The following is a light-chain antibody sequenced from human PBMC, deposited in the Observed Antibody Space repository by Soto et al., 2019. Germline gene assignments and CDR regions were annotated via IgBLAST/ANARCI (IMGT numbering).Light chain of an antibody. CDR3: QQYNTWPPLT. Sequence: VMTQSPGTLSVSPGERATLSRRASQSVSSNLAWYQQKPGQAPRLLIYGASTRATGLPARFSGSGSETEFTLTISSLQSEDSAVYYCQQYNTWPPLTFGGGTKVDIK. J-gene: IGKJ4*01. V-gene: IGKV3-15*01. CDR1: QSVSSN. CDR2: GAS.